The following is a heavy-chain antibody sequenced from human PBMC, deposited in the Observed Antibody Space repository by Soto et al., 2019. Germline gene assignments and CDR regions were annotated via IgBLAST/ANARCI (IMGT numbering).Heavy chain of an antibody. CDR1: GGTFSSYA. CDR2: IIPIFGAA. V-gene: IGHV1-69*06. CDR3: ARDMTRTVVPYFDF. Sequence: SVKVSCKASGGTFSSYAISWVRQAPGQGLEWMGGIIPIFGAANYAQKFQGRVTITADKSTSTSYMELSSLRSEDTAVYYCARDMTRTVVPYFDFWGQGTLVTVSS. J-gene: IGHJ4*02. D-gene: IGHD1-7*01.